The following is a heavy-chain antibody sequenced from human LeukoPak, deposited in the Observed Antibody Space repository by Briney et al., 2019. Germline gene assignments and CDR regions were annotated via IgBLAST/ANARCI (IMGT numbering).Heavy chain of an antibody. CDR2: IRYDGSNK. J-gene: IGHJ4*02. Sequence: GGSLSPSCAAPGFTFSSYAMHWVPQAQGKGLEWVAFIRYDGSNKYYADSVKGRFTISRDNSKNTLYLQMNSLRAEDTAVYYCAKMATISDWGQGTLVTVSS. D-gene: IGHD5-24*01. CDR3: AKMATISD. CDR1: GFTFSSYA. V-gene: IGHV3-30*02.